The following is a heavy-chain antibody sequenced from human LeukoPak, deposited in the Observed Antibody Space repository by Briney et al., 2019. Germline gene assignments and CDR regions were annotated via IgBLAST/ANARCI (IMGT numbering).Heavy chain of an antibody. CDR2: IYYSGST. V-gene: IGHV4-39*02. CDR1: GGSISSSSYY. J-gene: IGHJ3*02. Sequence: SETLSLTCTVSGGSISSSSYYWGWIRQPPGQGLEWIGSIYYSGSTYYNPSLKSRVTISVDTSKNQFSLKLSSVTAADTAVYYCARDDLQGITDAFHIWGQGTIVSVSS. D-gene: IGHD1-14*01. CDR3: ARDDLQGITDAFHI.